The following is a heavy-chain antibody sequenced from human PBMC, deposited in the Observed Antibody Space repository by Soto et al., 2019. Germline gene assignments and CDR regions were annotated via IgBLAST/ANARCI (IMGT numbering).Heavy chain of an antibody. D-gene: IGHD3-16*01. CDR1: GFTFSSYG. CDR2: ISYDGSNK. J-gene: IGHJ3*02. V-gene: IGHV3-30*18. CDR3: AKEGAFDI. Sequence: GGSLRLSCAASGFTFSSYGMHWVRQAPGKGLEWVAVISYDGSNKYYADSVKGRFTISRDNSKNTLYLQMNSLRAEDTAVYYCAKEGAFDIWGQGTMVTVSS.